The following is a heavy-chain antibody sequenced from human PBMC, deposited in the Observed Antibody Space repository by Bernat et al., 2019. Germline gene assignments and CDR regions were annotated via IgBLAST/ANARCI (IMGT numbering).Heavy chain of an antibody. D-gene: IGHD1-26*01. V-gene: IGHV3-23*01. Sequence: EVQLLESGGGLVHPGGSLRLSCVASGFTFNNYAMNWVRQAPGKGLEWVSTISGGGHNTYYADSVKGRFTISRDNSKNTLYLQMNTLRAEDTALYYCAKAQSATLRLWDYWGQGALVTVSS. CDR2: ISGGGHNT. J-gene: IGHJ4*02. CDR1: GFTFNNYA. CDR3: AKAQSATLRLWDY.